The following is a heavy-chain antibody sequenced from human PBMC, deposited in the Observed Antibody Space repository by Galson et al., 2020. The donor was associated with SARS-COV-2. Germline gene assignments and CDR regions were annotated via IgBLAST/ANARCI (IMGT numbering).Heavy chain of an antibody. V-gene: IGHV4-59*01. CDR3: ATAGQQPCSGGSCYPKFDY. J-gene: IGHJ4*02. CDR2: IYSSGAT. Sequence: ASETLSLTCTVSGGSISSYYWSWIRQPPGKGLEWIGYIYSSGATNYNPSLKSRVTISVETSKNQFSLKLRSVTAADTAVYYCATAGQQPCSGGSCYPKFDYWGQGTLVTASS. CDR1: GGSISSYY. D-gene: IGHD2-15*01.